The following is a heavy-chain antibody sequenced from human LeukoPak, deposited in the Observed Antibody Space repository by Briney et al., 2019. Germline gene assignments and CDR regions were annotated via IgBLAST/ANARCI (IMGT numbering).Heavy chain of an antibody. CDR2: IYISGHT. Sequence: SETLSLTCTVSGGSISSNYWSWIRQPPGEGLEWIGYIYISGHTHYNPSLKSRVTMSMDTSKNQFSLKMSSVTAADTAVYYCARAHRVGIAVAFDYWGQGTLVTVSS. CDR1: GGSISSNY. D-gene: IGHD6-19*01. J-gene: IGHJ4*02. CDR3: ARAHRVGIAVAFDY. V-gene: IGHV4-4*08.